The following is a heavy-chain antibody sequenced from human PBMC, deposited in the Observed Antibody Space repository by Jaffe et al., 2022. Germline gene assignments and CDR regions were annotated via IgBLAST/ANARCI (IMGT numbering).Heavy chain of an antibody. CDR2: IKQDGSEK. CDR1: GFTFSSYW. J-gene: IGHJ6*03. Sequence: EVQLVESGGGLVQPGGSLRLSCAASGFTFSSYWMSWVRQAPGKGLEWVANIKQDGSEKYYVDSVKGRFTISRDNAKNSLYLQMNSLRAEDTAVYYCARELIDIVVVPAALKNYYMDVWGKGTTVTVSS. D-gene: IGHD2-2*01. V-gene: IGHV3-7*05. CDR3: ARELIDIVVVPAALKNYYMDV.